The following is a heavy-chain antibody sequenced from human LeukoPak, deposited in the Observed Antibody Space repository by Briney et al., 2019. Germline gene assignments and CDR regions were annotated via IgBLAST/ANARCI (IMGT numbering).Heavy chain of an antibody. CDR2: INHSGST. V-gene: IGHV4-34*01. D-gene: IGHD6-19*01. Sequence: SETLSLTCAVYGGSFSGYYWSWIRQPPEKGLEWIGEINHSGSTNYNPSLKSRVTISVDTSKNQFSLKLSSVTAADTAVYYCARHMVSGWYVPSGYWGQGTLVTVSS. CDR3: ARHMVSGWYVPSGY. CDR1: GGSFSGYY. J-gene: IGHJ4*02.